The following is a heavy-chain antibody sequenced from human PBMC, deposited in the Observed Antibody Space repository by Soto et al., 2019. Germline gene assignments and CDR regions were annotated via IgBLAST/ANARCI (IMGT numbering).Heavy chain of an antibody. CDR1: GFTFSSYG. J-gene: IGHJ4*02. CDR3: AREKRFGAVLPHYLDY. D-gene: IGHD3-10*01. CDR2: IWYDGSNK. Sequence: QVQLVESGGGVVQPGRSLRLSCAASGFTFSSYGMHWVRQAPGKGLEWVAVIWYDGSNKYYADSVKGRFTISRDNSKNTLYLQMNSLRAEDTAVYYCAREKRFGAVLPHYLDYWGQGTLVTVSS. V-gene: IGHV3-33*01.